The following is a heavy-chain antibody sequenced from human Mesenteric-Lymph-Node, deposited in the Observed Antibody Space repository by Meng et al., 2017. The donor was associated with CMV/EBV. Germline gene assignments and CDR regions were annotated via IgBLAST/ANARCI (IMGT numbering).Heavy chain of an antibody. CDR2: ISSSGITI. V-gene: IGHV3-11*04. Sequence: FTFSDYYMGWIQPAAGKGLEWLSYISSSGITIFYADSVKGRFTISRDNAKNSLYLQMNSLSAEDTAVYYCARGNVYSNPYYYYGMDVWGQGTTVTVSS. CDR1: FTFSDYY. CDR3: ARGNVYSNPYYYYGMDV. J-gene: IGHJ6*02. D-gene: IGHD4-11*01.